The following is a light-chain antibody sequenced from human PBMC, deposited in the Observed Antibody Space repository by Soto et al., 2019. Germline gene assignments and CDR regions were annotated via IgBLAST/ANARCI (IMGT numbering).Light chain of an antibody. J-gene: IGKJ1*01. Sequence: EIVMTQSPDTLSVSPGEGATLSCRVSQSIRSNLAWYQQKPGQAPRLLIYGASNRATGIPDRFSGSGSGTDFTLTISGLEPEDFAVYSCQQYDTSPRTFGQGTKVDIK. V-gene: IGKV3-20*01. CDR3: QQYDTSPRT. CDR1: QSIRSN. CDR2: GAS.